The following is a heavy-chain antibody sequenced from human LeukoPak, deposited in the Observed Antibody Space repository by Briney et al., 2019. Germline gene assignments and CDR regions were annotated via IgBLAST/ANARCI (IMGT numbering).Heavy chain of an antibody. J-gene: IGHJ4*02. CDR2: IYYSGST. D-gene: IGHD5-18*01. CDR1: GGSISSSSYY. V-gene: IGHV4-39*01. CDR3: ARHPPSRGYSYGYPPNYFDY. Sequence: SETLSLTCTVSGGSISSSSYYWGWIRQPPGKGLEWIGSIYYSGSTYYNPSLKSRVTISVDTSKNQFSLKLSSVTAADTAVYYCARHPPSRGYSYGYPPNYFDYWGQGTLVTVS.